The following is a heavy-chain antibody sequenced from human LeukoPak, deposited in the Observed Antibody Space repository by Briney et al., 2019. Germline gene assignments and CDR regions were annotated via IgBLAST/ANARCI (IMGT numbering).Heavy chain of an antibody. Sequence: GGSLRLSCAASGFTVSSNYMSWVRQAPGKGLEWVAVIYSGGSTYYADSVKGRFTISRDNSKNTLYLQMNSLRAEDTAVYYCARDPGIAAAGNNWFDPWGQGTLVTVSS. J-gene: IGHJ5*02. CDR2: IYSGGST. V-gene: IGHV3-66*01. CDR1: GFTVSSNY. D-gene: IGHD6-13*01. CDR3: ARDPGIAAAGNNWFDP.